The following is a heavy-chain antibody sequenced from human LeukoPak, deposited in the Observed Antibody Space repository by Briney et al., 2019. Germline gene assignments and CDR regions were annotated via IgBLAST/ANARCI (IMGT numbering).Heavy chain of an antibody. Sequence: PSETLSLTCAVYGGSFSGYYWSWIRQPPGKGLEWIGEINHSGSTNYNPSLKSRVTISVDTSKNQFSLKLSSVTAADTAVYYCARRPNFYYDSSGLRYYFDYWGQGTLVTVSS. CDR2: INHSGST. CDR1: GGSFSGYY. J-gene: IGHJ4*02. D-gene: IGHD3-22*01. V-gene: IGHV4-34*01. CDR3: ARRPNFYYDSSGLRYYFDY.